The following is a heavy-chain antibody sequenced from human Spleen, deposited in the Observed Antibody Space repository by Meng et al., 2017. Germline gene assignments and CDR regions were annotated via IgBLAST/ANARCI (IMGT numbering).Heavy chain of an antibody. CDR1: GFTFSNAW. CDR3: SGHVDY. J-gene: IGHJ4*01. Sequence: EVQLVESGGGLVKPGGPLRLTFAASGFTFSNAWMTWVRQAPGKGLEWIGRMKSNVDGGTVDYAAAVKGRFFISRDDSENTFYLQMNSLKTEDTAVYYCSGHVDYWGHGTLVTVSS. V-gene: IGHV3-15*01. CDR2: MKSNVDGGTV.